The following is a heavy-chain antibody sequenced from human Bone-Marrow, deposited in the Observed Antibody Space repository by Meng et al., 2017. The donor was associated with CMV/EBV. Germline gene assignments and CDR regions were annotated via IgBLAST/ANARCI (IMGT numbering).Heavy chain of an antibody. CDR2: IIPILGIA. Sequence: SVKVSCKASGGTFSSYTISWVRQAPGQGLEWMGRIIPILGIANYAQKFQGRVTITADKSTSTAYMELSSLRSEDTAVYYCARGLIGSGYGAVGYWGQGTLVTVSS. CDR1: GGTFSSYT. CDR3: ARGLIGSGYGAVGY. V-gene: IGHV1-69*02. D-gene: IGHD5-12*01. J-gene: IGHJ4*02.